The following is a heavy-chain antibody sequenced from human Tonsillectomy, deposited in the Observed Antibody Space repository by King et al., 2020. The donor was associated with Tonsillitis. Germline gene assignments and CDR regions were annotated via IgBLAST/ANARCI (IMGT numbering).Heavy chain of an antibody. CDR2: IWYDGSNK. J-gene: IGHJ4*02. Sequence: VQLVESGGGVVQPGRSLRLSCAASGFTFSSYGMHWVRQAPGKGLEWVAVIWYDGSNKYYADSVKGRFTISRDNSKNTLYLPMNSLRAEDTAVSYCAKEKYQLLSQGLVDYWGQGTLVTVSS. V-gene: IGHV3-33*06. D-gene: IGHD2-2*01. CDR1: GFTFSSYG. CDR3: AKEKYQLLSQGLVDY.